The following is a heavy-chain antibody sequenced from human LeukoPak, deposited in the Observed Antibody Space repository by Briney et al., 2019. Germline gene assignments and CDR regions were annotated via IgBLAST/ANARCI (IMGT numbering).Heavy chain of an antibody. CDR3: AREQYQLARENWFDP. V-gene: IGHV1-18*04. D-gene: IGHD2-2*01. J-gene: IGHJ5*02. CDR1: GYTFTSYG. CDR2: ISAHNGNT. Sequence: GASVKVSCKASGYTFTSYGISWVRQAPGQGLEWMGWISAHNGNTNYAQKLQGRVTMTTDTSTCTAYMELRSLRSDDTAVYYCAREQYQLARENWFDPWGQGTLVTVSS.